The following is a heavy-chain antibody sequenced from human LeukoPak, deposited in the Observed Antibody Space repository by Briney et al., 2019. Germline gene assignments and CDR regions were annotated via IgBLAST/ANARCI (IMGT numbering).Heavy chain of an antibody. Sequence: ASVKVSCKASGYTFTSYGISWVRQAPGQGLEWMGWISAYNGNTNYAQKLQGRVTMTTDTSTSTAYMELRSLRSDDTAVYYCARVGEPLLEDAVVVPAAKRGSDAFDIWGQGTMVTVSS. V-gene: IGHV1-18*01. J-gene: IGHJ3*02. CDR1: GYTFTSYG. CDR3: ARVGEPLLEDAVVVPAAKRGSDAFDI. CDR2: ISAYNGNT. D-gene: IGHD2-2*01.